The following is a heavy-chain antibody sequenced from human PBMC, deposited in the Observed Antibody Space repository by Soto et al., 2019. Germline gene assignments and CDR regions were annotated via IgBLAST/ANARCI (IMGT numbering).Heavy chain of an antibody. CDR2: IYYSGST. CDR3: ARWTSNWFDP. J-gene: IGHJ5*02. V-gene: IGHV4-59*01. CDR1: GGSISSYY. Sequence: LALTCTVSGGSISSYYWSWIRQPPGKGLEWIGYIYYSGSTNYNPSLKSRVTISVDTSKNQFSLKLSSVTAADTAVYYCARWTSNWFDPWGQGTLVTVSS. D-gene: IGHD4-17*01.